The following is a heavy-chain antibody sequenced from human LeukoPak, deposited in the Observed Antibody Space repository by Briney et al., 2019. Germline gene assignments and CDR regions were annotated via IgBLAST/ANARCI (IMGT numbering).Heavy chain of an antibody. Sequence: GGSLRLSCAASGFAVSSSYMSWVRQAPGKGLEWVSVIYSGGSTYYADSVKGRFTISRDNSKSTLYLQMNSLRAEDTAVYYCAKPESHVGDFDYWGQGTLVTVSS. D-gene: IGHD3-16*01. CDR2: IYSGGST. CDR1: GFAVSSSY. V-gene: IGHV3-53*05. CDR3: AKPESHVGDFDY. J-gene: IGHJ4*02.